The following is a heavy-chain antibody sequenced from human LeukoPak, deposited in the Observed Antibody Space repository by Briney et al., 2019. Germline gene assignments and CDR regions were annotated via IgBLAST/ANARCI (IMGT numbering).Heavy chain of an antibody. Sequence: AGGSLRLSCAVSGFTFSDHYMDWVRQAPGKGLECVSSISSSGNYISYADSVKGRFTMSRDNAKKSLYLQLNGLRAEDTAVYYCARDLSDYTARSNWFDPWGQGTLVTVSS. V-gene: IGHV3-21*01. CDR1: GFTFSDHY. D-gene: IGHD4-11*01. J-gene: IGHJ5*02. CDR2: ISSSGNYI. CDR3: ARDLSDYTARSNWFDP.